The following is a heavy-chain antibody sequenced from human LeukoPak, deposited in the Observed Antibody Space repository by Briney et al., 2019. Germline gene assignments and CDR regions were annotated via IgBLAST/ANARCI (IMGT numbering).Heavy chain of an antibody. D-gene: IGHD4-17*01. CDR2: INWNGGST. J-gene: IGHJ3*02. Sequence: GGSLRLSCAASGFTFSDYYMSWIRQAPGKGLEWVSGINWNGGSTGYADSVKGRFTISRDNAKNSLYLQMNSLRAEDTALYHCARVTYGEDAFDIWGQGTMVTVSS. V-gene: IGHV3-20*01. CDR3: ARVTYGEDAFDI. CDR1: GFTFSDYY.